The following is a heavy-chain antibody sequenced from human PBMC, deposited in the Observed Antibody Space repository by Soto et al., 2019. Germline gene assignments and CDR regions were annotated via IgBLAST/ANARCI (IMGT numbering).Heavy chain of an antibody. CDR1: GDSIRSGNHY. V-gene: IGHV4-30-4*01. CDR2: IYYSGST. J-gene: IGHJ6*02. CDR3: ARVDILTVHGCMDV. Sequence: LSLTCTVSGDSIRSGNHYWSWIRQPPGKGLEWIGYIYYSGSTYYSPSLKSRVTISVDTSKNQFSLKLNSVTAADTAVYYCARVDILTVHGCMDVWGQGTTVTVSS. D-gene: IGHD3-9*01.